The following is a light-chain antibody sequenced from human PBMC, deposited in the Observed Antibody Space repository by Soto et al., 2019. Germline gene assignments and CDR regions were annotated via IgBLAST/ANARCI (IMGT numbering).Light chain of an antibody. CDR1: SSDVGAYNY. CDR2: RVT. Sequence: HSALTQPASVSGSPGQSITISCTGSSSDVGAYNYVSWYQHHPGEAPKLIIYRVTKRPSGVSSRFSASKSGNTASLTISGLQAEDECHYYCSSYTSTNTVIFGGGTKLTVL. CDR3: SSYTSTNTVI. J-gene: IGLJ2*01. V-gene: IGLV2-14*01.